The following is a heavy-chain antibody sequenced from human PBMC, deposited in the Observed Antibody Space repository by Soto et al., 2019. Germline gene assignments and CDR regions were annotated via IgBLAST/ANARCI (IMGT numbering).Heavy chain of an antibody. CDR3: ARGGTYYDFWSGYHRGFDY. CDR2: INHSGST. J-gene: IGHJ4*02. V-gene: IGHV4-34*01. Sequence: PSETLSLTCAVYGGSFSGYYWSWIRQPPGKGLEWIGEINHSGSTNYNPSLKSRVTISVDTSKNQFSLKLSPVTAADTAVYYCARGGTYYDFWSGYHRGFDYWGQGTLVTVSS. CDR1: GGSFSGYY. D-gene: IGHD3-3*01.